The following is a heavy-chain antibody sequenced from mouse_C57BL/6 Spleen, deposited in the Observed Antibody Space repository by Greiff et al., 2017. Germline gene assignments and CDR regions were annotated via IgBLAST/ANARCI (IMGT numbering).Heavy chain of an antibody. CDR2: ISYDGSN. Sequence: DVQLQESGPGLVKPSQSLSLTCSVTGYSITSGYYWNWIRQFPGNKLEWMGYISYDGSNNYNPSLKNRISITRDTSKNQFFLKLNSVTTEDTATYYCASPNYYGSSYWYFDVWGTGTTVTVSS. J-gene: IGHJ1*03. CDR1: GYSITSGYY. D-gene: IGHD1-1*01. CDR3: ASPNYYGSSYWYFDV. V-gene: IGHV3-6*01.